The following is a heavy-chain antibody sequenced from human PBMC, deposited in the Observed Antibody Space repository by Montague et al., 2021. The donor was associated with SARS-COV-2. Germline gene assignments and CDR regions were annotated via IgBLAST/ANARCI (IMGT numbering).Heavy chain of an antibody. J-gene: IGHJ4*02. CDR2: SYYTGST. CDR3: ARAQHTCFIANCPSYFDY. CDR1: GGSISGYY. D-gene: IGHD4/OR15-4a*01. V-gene: IGHV4-59*01. Sequence: SETLSLTCTVSGGSISGYYWTWMRQPPGKGLEWLGHSYYTGSTKYNPSLKSRVTISIDTPKNQFSLKLRSVTAADTAVYFCARAQHTCFIANCPSYFDYWGQGALVTVSS.